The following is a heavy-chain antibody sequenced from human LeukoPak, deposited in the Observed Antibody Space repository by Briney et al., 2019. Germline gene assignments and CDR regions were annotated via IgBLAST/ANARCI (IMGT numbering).Heavy chain of an antibody. D-gene: IGHD4-23*01. Sequence: SETLSLTCTVSGGSISSYYWSWIRQPPGKGLEWIGYIYYSGSTNYNPSLKSRVTISVDTSKNQFSLKLSSVTATDTAVYYCASMDYGGNRDGAFDIWGQGTMVTVSS. CDR3: ASMDYGGNRDGAFDI. V-gene: IGHV4-59*01. J-gene: IGHJ3*02. CDR2: IYYSGST. CDR1: GGSISSYY.